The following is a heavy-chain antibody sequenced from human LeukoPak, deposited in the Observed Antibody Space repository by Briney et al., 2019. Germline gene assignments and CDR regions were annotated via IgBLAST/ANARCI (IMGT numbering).Heavy chain of an antibody. CDR1: GFTFSSYA. J-gene: IGHJ4*02. Sequence: GGSLRLSCAASGFTFSSYAMSWVRQAPGKGLEWVSAISGSGGSTYYADSVKGRFTISRDNSKNTLYLQMNSLRAEGTAVYYCAKGSATTVTTTRQDDYWGQGTLVTVSS. V-gene: IGHV3-23*01. CDR3: AKGSATTVTTTRQDDY. D-gene: IGHD4-17*01. CDR2: ISGSGGST.